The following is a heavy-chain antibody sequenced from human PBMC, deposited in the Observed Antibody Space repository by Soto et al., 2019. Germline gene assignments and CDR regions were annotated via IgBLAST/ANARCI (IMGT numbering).Heavy chain of an antibody. D-gene: IGHD2-8*01. CDR3: AKADTTDVLYYHYCMDV. Sequence: GGTLRLSCAASGFTFSSYGMHWVRQAPGKGLEWVAVISYDGSNKYYADSVKGRFTISRDNSKNTLYLQMNSLRAEDTAVYYCAKADTTDVLYYHYCMDVRGQGTTVTVSS. V-gene: IGHV3-30*18. J-gene: IGHJ6*02. CDR1: GFTFSSYG. CDR2: ISYDGSNK.